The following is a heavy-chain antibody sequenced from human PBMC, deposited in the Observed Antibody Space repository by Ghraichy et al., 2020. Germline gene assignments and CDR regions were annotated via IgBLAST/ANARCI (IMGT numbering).Heavy chain of an antibody. CDR3: GKDLHITGTTYWFDP. V-gene: IGHV3-23*01. Sequence: GGSLRLSCAASEFTFSHYPMTWVRQAPGKGLEWVSAISGSGGTTFYADSVKGRFTISRDNSKNTLFLQMNSLRAEDTAVYYCGKDLHITGTTYWFDPWGQGTLVTVSS. J-gene: IGHJ5*02. CDR1: EFTFSHYP. CDR2: ISGSGGTT. D-gene: IGHD1-7*01.